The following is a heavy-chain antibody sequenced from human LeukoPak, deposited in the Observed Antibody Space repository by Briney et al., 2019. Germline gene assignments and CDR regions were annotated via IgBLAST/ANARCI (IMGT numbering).Heavy chain of an antibody. CDR3: ARDHHYDGLAGKYYFDY. D-gene: IGHD3-22*01. CDR1: GYTFTGYY. Sequence: GASVKVSCKASGYTFTGYYMHWVRQAPGQGLEWMGGIIPIFGTANYAQKFQGRVTITADESTSTAYMELSSLRSEDTAVYYCARDHHYDGLAGKYYFDYWGQGTLVTVSS. V-gene: IGHV1-69*13. J-gene: IGHJ4*02. CDR2: IIPIFGTA.